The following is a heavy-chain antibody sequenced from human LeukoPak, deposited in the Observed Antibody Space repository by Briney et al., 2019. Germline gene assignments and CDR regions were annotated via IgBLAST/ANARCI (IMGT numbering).Heavy chain of an antibody. D-gene: IGHD3-10*01. Sequence: ASVKVSCKASGGTFISYAISWVRQAPGQGLEWMGGIIPIFGTANYAQKFQGRVTITADKSTSTAYMELSSLRSEDTAVYYCARAGFTMVRGVIIGGNWFDPWGQGTLVTVSS. J-gene: IGHJ5*02. V-gene: IGHV1-69*06. CDR3: ARAGFTMVRGVIIGGNWFDP. CDR2: IIPIFGTA. CDR1: GGTFISYA.